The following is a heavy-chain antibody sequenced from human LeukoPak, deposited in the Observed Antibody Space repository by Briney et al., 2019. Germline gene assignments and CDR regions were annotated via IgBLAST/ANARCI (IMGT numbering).Heavy chain of an antibody. J-gene: IGHJ4*02. CDR2: ISSSSSYI. CDR1: GFTFSSYS. V-gene: IGHV3-21*01. D-gene: IGHD2-2*01. CDR3: VSEDIVVVPAAPPFDY. Sequence: GGSLRLSCAASGFTFSSYSMNWVRQAPGKGLEWVSSISSSSSYIYYADSVKGRFTISRDNAKNSLYLQMNSLRAEDTAVYYCVSEDIVVVPAAPPFDYWGQGTLVTVSS.